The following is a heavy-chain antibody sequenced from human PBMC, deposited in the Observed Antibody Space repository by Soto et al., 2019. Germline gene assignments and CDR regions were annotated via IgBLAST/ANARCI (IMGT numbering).Heavy chain of an antibody. D-gene: IGHD3-3*01. CDR2: ISSSSSYT. V-gene: IGHV3-11*06. CDR3: ARVLYDFWSGYLSPCDY. J-gene: IGHJ4*02. Sequence: GSLKLACTSSGFTFSDYYMSLIRQAPGKGLEWVSYISSSSSYTNYADSVKGRFTISRDNAKNSLYLQMNSLRAEDTAVYYCARVLYDFWSGYLSPCDYWGQGTLVTVSS. CDR1: GFTFSDYY.